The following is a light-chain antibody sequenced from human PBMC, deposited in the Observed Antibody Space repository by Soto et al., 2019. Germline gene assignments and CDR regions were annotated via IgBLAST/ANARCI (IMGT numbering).Light chain of an antibody. CDR1: QGISSY. CDR3: KQLNSYPLT. Sequence: DIQLTQSPSFLSASVGDRVTITCRASQGISSYLAWYQQKPGKAPKLLIYAAYTLQSGVQSRFSGSGSGTEFTLTIRSLQPEDFATYYCKQLNSYPLTFGGGTKVDIK. V-gene: IGKV1-9*01. J-gene: IGKJ4*01. CDR2: AAY.